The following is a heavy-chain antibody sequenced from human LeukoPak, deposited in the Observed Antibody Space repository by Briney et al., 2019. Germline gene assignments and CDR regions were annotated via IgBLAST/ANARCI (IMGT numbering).Heavy chain of an antibody. CDR1: GFTFRNYG. CDR2: INSDGSST. J-gene: IGHJ4*02. CDR3: ARYDFWSGYYDY. V-gene: IGHV3-74*01. D-gene: IGHD3-3*01. Sequence: GGSLRLSCAASGFTFRNYGMNWVRQAPGKGLVWVSRINSDGSSTSYADSVKGRFTISRDNAKNTLYLQMNSLRAEDTAVYYCARYDFWSGYYDYWGQGTLVTVSS.